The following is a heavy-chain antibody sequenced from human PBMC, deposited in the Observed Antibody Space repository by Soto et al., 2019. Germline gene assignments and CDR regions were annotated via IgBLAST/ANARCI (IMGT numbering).Heavy chain of an antibody. CDR3: ARHPSKSMESDYYYYMDV. D-gene: IGHD3-10*01. J-gene: IGHJ6*03. CDR2: IIPIFGTA. V-gene: IGHV1-69*13. Sequence: SVKVSCKASGGTFSSYVISWVRQAPGQGLEWMGGIIPIFGTANYAQKFQGRVTITADESTSTAYMELSSLRSEDTAVYYCARHPSKSMESDYYYYMDVWGKRTTVTVSS. CDR1: GGTFSSYV.